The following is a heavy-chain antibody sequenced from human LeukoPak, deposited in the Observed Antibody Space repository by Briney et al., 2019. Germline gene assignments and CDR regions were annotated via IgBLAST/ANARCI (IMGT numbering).Heavy chain of an antibody. J-gene: IGHJ3*02. D-gene: IGHD5-24*01. Sequence: GGSLRLSCAASGFTFSSYGMHWVRQAPGKGLEWVAFIRYDGSNKYYADSVKGRFTISRDNSKNTLYLQMNSLRAEDTAVYYCAKGAKIEMATIKGDAFDIWGQGTMATVSS. CDR2: IRYDGSNK. V-gene: IGHV3-30*02. CDR3: AKGAKIEMATIKGDAFDI. CDR1: GFTFSSYG.